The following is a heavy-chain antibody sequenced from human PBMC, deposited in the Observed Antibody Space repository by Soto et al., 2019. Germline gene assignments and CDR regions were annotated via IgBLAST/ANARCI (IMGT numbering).Heavy chain of an antibody. D-gene: IGHD3-22*01. CDR2: INHSGST. V-gene: IGHV4-34*01. CDR3: ARGRSLHDSSGYPLDY. Sequence: SETLSLTCAVYGGSFSGYYWSWIRQPPGKGLEWIGEINHSGSTNYNPSLKSRVTISVDASKNQFSLKLSSVTAADTAVYYCARGRSLHDSSGYPLDYWGQGTLVTVSS. CDR1: GGSFSGYY. J-gene: IGHJ4*02.